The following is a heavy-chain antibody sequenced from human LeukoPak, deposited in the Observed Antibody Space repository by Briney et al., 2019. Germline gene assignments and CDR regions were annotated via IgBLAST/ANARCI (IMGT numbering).Heavy chain of an antibody. D-gene: IGHD2-2*02. CDR3: ASLIVVVPAAIPWFDP. V-gene: IGHV3-30-3*01. CDR2: ISYDGSNK. CDR1: GFTFSSYA. J-gene: IGHJ5*02. Sequence: GRSLRLSCAASGFTFSSYAMHWVRQAPGKGLERVAVISYDGSNKYYADSVKGRFTISRDNSKNTLYLQMNSLRAEDTAVYYCASLIVVVPAAIPWFDPWGQGTLVTVSS.